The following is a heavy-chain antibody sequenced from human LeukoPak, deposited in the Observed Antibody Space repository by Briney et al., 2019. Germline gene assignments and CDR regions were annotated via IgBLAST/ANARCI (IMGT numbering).Heavy chain of an antibody. CDR1: GITFRIYW. CDR3: ARAPSEIGGYYPEYFRH. J-gene: IGHJ1*01. D-gene: IGHD3-22*01. V-gene: IGHV3-74*01. CDR2: IKSDGRT. Sequence: GGSLRLSCAAAGITFRIYWMHWVRQAPGKGLVWVSRIKSDGRTNYADSVKGRFTTSRDNAKNTVSLQMNSLRAEDTGVYYCARAPSEIGGYYPEYFRHWGQGTLVTVSS.